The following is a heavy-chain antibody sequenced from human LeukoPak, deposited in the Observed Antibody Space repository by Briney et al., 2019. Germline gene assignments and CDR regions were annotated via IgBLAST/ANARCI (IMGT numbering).Heavy chain of an antibody. CDR2: IYHSGST. D-gene: IGHD2-2*01. V-gene: IGHV4-4*02. Sequence: PSETLSLTCAVSGGSISSSNWWSWVRQPPGKGLAWIGEIYHSGSTNYNPSLKSRVTISVDKSKNQFSLKLSSVTAADTAVYYCAGYCSSTSCPFDYWGQGTLVTVSS. J-gene: IGHJ4*02. CDR3: AGYCSSTSCPFDY. CDR1: GGSISSSNW.